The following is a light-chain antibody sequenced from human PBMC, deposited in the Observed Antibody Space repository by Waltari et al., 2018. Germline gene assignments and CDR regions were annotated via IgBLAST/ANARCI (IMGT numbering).Light chain of an antibody. J-gene: IGKJ1*01. CDR3: MQSLDLRT. Sequence: SQSLLLSDGRTFMYWYVQKGGQAPQLLIYEGSKRFSGVPDRFSGSGSGTEFTLHITRVEADDVGVYFCMQSLDLRTFGQGTRVEVK. CDR2: EGS. V-gene: IGKV2D-29*01. CDR1: QSLLLSDGRTF.